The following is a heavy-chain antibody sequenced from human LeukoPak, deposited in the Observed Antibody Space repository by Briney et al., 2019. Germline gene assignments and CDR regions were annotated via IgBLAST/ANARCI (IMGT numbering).Heavy chain of an antibody. J-gene: IGHJ4*02. Sequence: GGSLRLSCGASGFSFSSYGMNWVRQAPGERLEWVSSISSFSNNIYYADSVKGRFTISRDNAKNSLYLLMNSLRVEDSAVYYCARDSSGSYSRFDYWGQGTLVTVSS. CDR1: GFSFSSYG. CDR3: ARDSSGSYSRFDY. CDR2: ISSFSNNI. V-gene: IGHV3-21*01. D-gene: IGHD1-26*01.